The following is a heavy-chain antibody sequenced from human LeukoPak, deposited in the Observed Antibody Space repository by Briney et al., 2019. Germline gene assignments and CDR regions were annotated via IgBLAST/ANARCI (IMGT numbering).Heavy chain of an antibody. D-gene: IGHD4-17*01. CDR3: ARDRRISTVTNYLGGYYGMDV. CDR2: ISSSGSTI. Sequence: GGSLRLSCAASGFTFSDYYMSWIRQAPGKGLEWVSYISSSGSTIYYADSVKGRFTISRDNAKNSLYLQMNSLRAEDTAVYYCARDRRISTVTNYLGGYYGMDVWGQGTTVTVSS. V-gene: IGHV3-11*01. J-gene: IGHJ6*02. CDR1: GFTFSDYY.